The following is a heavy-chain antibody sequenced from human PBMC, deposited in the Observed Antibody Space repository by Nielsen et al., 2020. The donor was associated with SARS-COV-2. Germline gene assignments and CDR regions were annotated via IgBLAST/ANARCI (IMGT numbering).Heavy chain of an antibody. CDR1: GFTFSSYG. D-gene: IGHD6-13*01. CDR3: AREYSSSWYYYYGMDV. CDR2: IKQDGSEK. J-gene: IGHJ6*02. Sequence: GGSLRLSCAASGFTFSSYGMHWVRQAPGKGLEWVANIKQDGSEKYYVDSVKGRFTISRDNAKNSLYLQMNSLRAEDTAVYYCAREYSSSWYYYYGMDVWGQGTTVTVSS. V-gene: IGHV3-7*01.